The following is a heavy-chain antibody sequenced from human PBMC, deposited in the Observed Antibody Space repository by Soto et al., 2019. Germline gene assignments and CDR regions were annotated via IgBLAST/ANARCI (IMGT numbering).Heavy chain of an antibody. CDR2: INPNSGNT. D-gene: IGHD4-17*01. V-gene: IGHV1-8*01. J-gene: IGHJ5*02. CDR1: GYIFTNYD. Sequence: QVQLVQSGAEVKKPGASVKVSCKASGYIFTNYDINWVRQATGQGLEYLGWINPNSGNTGYVQKFKGRVTMTRNTSINTAYMELNSLRPEDTAVYYCAGAIKYGDYSRWFAPWGQGTLVTVSS. CDR3: AGAIKYGDYSRWFAP.